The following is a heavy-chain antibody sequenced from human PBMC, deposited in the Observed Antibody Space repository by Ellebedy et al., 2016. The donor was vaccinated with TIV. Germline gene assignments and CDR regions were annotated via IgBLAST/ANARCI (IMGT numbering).Heavy chain of an antibody. D-gene: IGHD1-26*01. CDR2: ILPLLGIP. CDR1: GGTFSSYA. J-gene: IGHJ5*02. Sequence: AASVKVSCKASGGTFSSYAINWVRQAPGQGLELMGGILPLLGIPNYAQKFQGRVTITADKSTSTTYMELSSLRSEDTAVYYCARGSIVGAPGWFDPWGQGTLVTVSS. V-gene: IGHV1-69*10. CDR3: ARGSIVGAPGWFDP.